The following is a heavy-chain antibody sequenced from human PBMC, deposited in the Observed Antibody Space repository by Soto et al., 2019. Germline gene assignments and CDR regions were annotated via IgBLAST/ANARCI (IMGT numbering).Heavy chain of an antibody. D-gene: IGHD3-10*01. Sequence: KTSETLSLTCTVSGASISGFYWSWIRKSAGKGLEWIGRIYYSGSTNYNPSLKSRVTISVDTSKNQFSLKLSSVTAADTAVYYCARARITMVRGVITPAWFDPWGQGTLVTVSS. V-gene: IGHV4-4*07. CDR2: IYYSGST. CDR3: ARARITMVRGVITPAWFDP. J-gene: IGHJ5*02. CDR1: GASISGFY.